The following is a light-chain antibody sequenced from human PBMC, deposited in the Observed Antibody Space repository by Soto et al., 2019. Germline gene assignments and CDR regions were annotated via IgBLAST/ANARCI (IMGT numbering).Light chain of an antibody. CDR2: EVR. Sequence: QSALTQPASVSGSVGQSITISCTGTSSDVGGYDFVSWYQHHPGKAPKLIIYEVRTRPSGVSDRFSGSKSGNTASLTISGLQAEDEADYYRSSYTSDGGVFGTGTKVNVL. V-gene: IGLV2-14*01. J-gene: IGLJ1*01. CDR3: SSYTSDGGV. CDR1: SSDVGGYDF.